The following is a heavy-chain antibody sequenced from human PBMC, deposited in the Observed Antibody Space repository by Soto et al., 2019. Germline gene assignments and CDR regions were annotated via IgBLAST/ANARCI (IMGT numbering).Heavy chain of an antibody. D-gene: IGHD2-2*01. CDR1: GGSISSYY. CDR2: ISYSGST. J-gene: IGHJ4*02. CDR3: ARSPARVPGFDD. V-gene: IGHV4-59*01. Sequence: SETLSLTCPVSGGSISSYYWSWIRQPPGKGLEWIGYISYSGSTNYNPSLQSRVSISVDTSKNQFSLKLSSVTAADTAVDYCARSPARVPGFDDWGQGTLVTVSS.